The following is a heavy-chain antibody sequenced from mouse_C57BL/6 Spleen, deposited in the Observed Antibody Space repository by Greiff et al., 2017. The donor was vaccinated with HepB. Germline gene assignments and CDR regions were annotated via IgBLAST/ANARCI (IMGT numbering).Heavy chain of an antibody. D-gene: IGHD4-1*01. CDR1: GYSFTGYY. Sequence: EVQLQQSGPELVKPGASVKISCKASGYSFTGYYMNWVKQSPEKSLEWIGEINPSTGGTTYNQKFKAKATLSVDKSSSTAYMQLKSLTSEDSAVYYCARRANWDYLDYWGQGTTLTVSS. CDR3: ARRANWDYLDY. CDR2: INPSTGGT. V-gene: IGHV1-42*01. J-gene: IGHJ2*01.